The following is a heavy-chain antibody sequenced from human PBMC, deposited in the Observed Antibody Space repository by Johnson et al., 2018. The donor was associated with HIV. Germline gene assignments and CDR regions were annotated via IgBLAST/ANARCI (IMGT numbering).Heavy chain of an antibody. CDR2: IRSKAYGGTT. CDR3: ARANYYHN. J-gene: IGHJ3*02. V-gene: IGHV3-49*04. CDR1: GFSFGDYG. D-gene: IGHD3-10*01. Sequence: VQLVESGGGLVQPGRSLRLSCTASGFSFGDYGMSWVRQAPGKGLEWVGFIRSKAYGGTTEYAASVKGRLTISRDNAKTSLYLQMNSLRAEDTAVYYCARANYYHNWGQGTMVTVSS.